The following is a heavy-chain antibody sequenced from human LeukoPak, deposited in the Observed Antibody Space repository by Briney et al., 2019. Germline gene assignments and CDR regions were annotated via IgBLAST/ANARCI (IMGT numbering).Heavy chain of an antibody. Sequence: PGGSLRLSCVASGFTFSRYEMNWLRQAPGKGLEWVSYIVGSGDSIYHADSVKGRFTISRDNAKNSLYLQMNSPRAEANAVYYFARSRNCALGVCFYDCWGQGTLVTVSS. CDR1: GFTFSRYE. CDR2: IVGSGDSI. J-gene: IGHJ4*02. D-gene: IGHD2-8*01. CDR3: ARSRNCALGVCFYDC. V-gene: IGHV3-48*03.